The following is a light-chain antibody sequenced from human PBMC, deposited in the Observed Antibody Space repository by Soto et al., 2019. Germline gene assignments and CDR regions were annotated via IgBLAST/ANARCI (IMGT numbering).Light chain of an antibody. J-gene: IGKJ2*02. CDR2: GAS. V-gene: IGKV3-15*01. Sequence: EIVMTQSPATLSVSPGERATLSCRASQSVSSNLAWYQQKPGQAPRLLIYGASTRATGIHARFSGSGSGTEFTLTLSSLQSEEFAVYYCQQYDNWPCTFGQGTKLEIK. CDR3: QQYDNWPCT. CDR1: QSVSSN.